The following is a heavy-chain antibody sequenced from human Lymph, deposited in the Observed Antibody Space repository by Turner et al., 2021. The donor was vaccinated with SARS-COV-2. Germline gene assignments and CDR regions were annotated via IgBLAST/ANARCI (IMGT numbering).Heavy chain of an antibody. CDR1: GFTFSTYS. CDR3: ARDIPTTADYFDC. Sequence: EVQLVESGGGLVKPGGSLRLSCAASGFTFSTYSMNWVRQAPGKGMDWISSISITSSYIYYADSVKGRFTISRDDAKNSLFLQMNSLRAEDTAVYYCARDIPTTADYFDCWGQGTLVTVSS. CDR2: ISITSSYI. J-gene: IGHJ4*02. V-gene: IGHV3-21*01. D-gene: IGHD4-17*01.